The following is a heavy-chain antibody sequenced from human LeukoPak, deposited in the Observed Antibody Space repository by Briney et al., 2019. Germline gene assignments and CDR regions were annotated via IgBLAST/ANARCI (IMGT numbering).Heavy chain of an antibody. Sequence: GESLKISCKGSGYSFTSYWIGWVRQMLGKGLEWMGIIYPGDSDTRYSPSFQGQVTISADKSISTAYLQWSSLKASDTAMYYCARQTPVDTAMVTSMDYWGQGTLVTVSS. CDR2: IYPGDSDT. CDR1: GYSFTSYW. CDR3: ARQTPVDTAMVTSMDY. J-gene: IGHJ4*02. V-gene: IGHV5-51*01. D-gene: IGHD5-18*01.